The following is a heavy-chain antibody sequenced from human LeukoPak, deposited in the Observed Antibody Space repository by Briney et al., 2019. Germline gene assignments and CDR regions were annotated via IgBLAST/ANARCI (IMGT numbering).Heavy chain of an antibody. CDR3: ANKAYYYDSSGYYLDY. J-gene: IGHJ4*02. D-gene: IGHD3-22*01. CDR2: ISRDGSTV. V-gene: IGHV3-48*03. Sequence: PGGSLRLSCAGSGFTFRNYEMSWVRQAPGKGLEWVSHISRDGSTVYYRDSVKGRFTISRDNSKNTLYLQMNSLRAEDTAVYYCANKAYYYDSSGYYLDYWGQGTLVTVSS. CDR1: GFTFRNYE.